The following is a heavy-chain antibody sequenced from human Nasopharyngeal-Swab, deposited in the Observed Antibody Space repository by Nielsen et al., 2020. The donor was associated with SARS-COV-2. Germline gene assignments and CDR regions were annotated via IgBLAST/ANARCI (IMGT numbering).Heavy chain of an antibody. CDR1: GFDFEDYV. D-gene: IGHD3-9*01. CDR2: IRTKAYGGTA. J-gene: IGHJ6*02. Sequence: GESLKISCTTSGFDFEDYVMSWVRQAPGKGLEWVGLIRTKAYGGTAEYAASVRGRFSISRDDSKRIAHLQMSSLESEDTAMYYCTRGHDVLTAFYLDWGQGTTVTVSS. V-gene: IGHV3-49*04. CDR3: TRGHDVLTAFYLD.